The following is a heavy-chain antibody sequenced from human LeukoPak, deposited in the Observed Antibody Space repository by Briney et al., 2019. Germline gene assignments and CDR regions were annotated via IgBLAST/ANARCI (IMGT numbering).Heavy chain of an antibody. CDR1: GGSISSSSYY. J-gene: IGHJ5*02. CDR3: ARRGTYCSGGSRYGNWFDP. D-gene: IGHD2-15*01. V-gene: IGHV4-39*01. CDR2: IYYSGST. Sequence: PSETLSLTCTVSGGSISSSSYYWGWIRQPPGKGLEWIGSIYYSGSTYYNPSLKSRVTISVDTSKNQFSLKLSSVTAADTAVYYCARRGTYCSGGSRYGNWFDPWGQGTLVTVSS.